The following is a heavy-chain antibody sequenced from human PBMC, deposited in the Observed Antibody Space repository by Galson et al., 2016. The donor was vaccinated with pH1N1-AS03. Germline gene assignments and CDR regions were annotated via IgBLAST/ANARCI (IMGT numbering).Heavy chain of an antibody. CDR1: GFTFSNYG. CDR2: IWYDGSNK. CDR3: AKARVRREGDRENHFDY. D-gene: IGHD5-24*01. J-gene: IGHJ4*02. Sequence: SLRLSCAASGFTFSNYGMHWVRQAPGKGLEWVAVIWYDGSNKYYGDSVKGRFTISRDNSRDTVYLQINSLRAEDTALYYCAKARVRREGDRENHFDYWGQGTLVTVSS. V-gene: IGHV3-33*03.